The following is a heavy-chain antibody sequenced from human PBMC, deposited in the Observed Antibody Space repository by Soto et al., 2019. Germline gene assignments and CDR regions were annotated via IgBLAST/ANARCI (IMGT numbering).Heavy chain of an antibody. CDR1: GVTFSSYS. V-gene: IGHV3-48*02. Sequence: GGSLRLSCASSGVTFSSYSMNWVRQAPGKGLEWVSYISSSSSTIYYADSVKGRFTISRDNAKNSLYLQMNSLRDEDTAVYYCARDSTPYYYDSAFDIWGQGTMVTVSS. CDR2: ISSSSSTI. CDR3: ARDSTPYYYDSAFDI. D-gene: IGHD3-22*01. J-gene: IGHJ3*02.